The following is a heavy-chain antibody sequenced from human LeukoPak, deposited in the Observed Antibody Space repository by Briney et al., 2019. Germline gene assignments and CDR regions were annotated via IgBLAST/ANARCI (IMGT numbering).Heavy chain of an antibody. J-gene: IGHJ6*04. CDR3: GRVRISAARGYMDV. Sequence: PGGSLRLSCAASGFTFSSYAILWVRQAPGNGLEYVSTISSKGDNIFYANSVKGRFTISRDNSKNTVYLQMGSLRAEDMAVYYCGRVRISAARGYMDVWGKGTTVTVSS. V-gene: IGHV3-64*01. CDR2: ISSKGDNI. CDR1: GFTFSSYA. D-gene: IGHD6-13*01.